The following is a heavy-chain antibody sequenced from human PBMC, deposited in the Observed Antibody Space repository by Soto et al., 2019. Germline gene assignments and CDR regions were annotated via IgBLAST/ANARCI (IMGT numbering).Heavy chain of an antibody. D-gene: IGHD3-10*01. J-gene: IGHJ6*02. Sequence: PGGSLRLSCAASAFTFSSYAMHWVRQAPGKGLEWVAVISYDGSNKYYADSVKGRFTISRDNSQNTLYLQMNSLRAEDTAVYYCAGVWFWERGFQYSSMDVWGQGTLVTVSS. CDR3: AGVWFWERGFQYSSMDV. V-gene: IGHV3-30-3*01. CDR2: ISYDGSNK. CDR1: AFTFSSYA.